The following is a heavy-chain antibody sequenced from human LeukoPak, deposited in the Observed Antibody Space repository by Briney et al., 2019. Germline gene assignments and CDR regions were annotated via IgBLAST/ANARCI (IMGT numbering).Heavy chain of an antibody. V-gene: IGHV1-46*01. CDR2: INPSGGST. CDR3: ARVGSYGSGGSFDY. D-gene: IGHD5-18*01. CDR1: GGTFSSYA. Sequence: ASVKVSCKASGGTFSSYAISWVRQAPGQGLEWMGIINPSGGSTSYAQKFQGRVTMTRDTSTSTVYMELSSLRSEDTAVYYCARVGSYGSGGSFDYWGQGTLVTVSS. J-gene: IGHJ4*02.